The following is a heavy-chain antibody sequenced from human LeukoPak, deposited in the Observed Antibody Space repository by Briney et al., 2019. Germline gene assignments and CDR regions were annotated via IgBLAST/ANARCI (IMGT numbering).Heavy chain of an antibody. CDR1: GYTFTGYY. CDR2: INPNSGGT. Sequence: GASVKVSCKASGYTFTGYYMHWVRQAPGQGLEWMGWINPNSGGTNYAQKFQGRVTMTRDTSISTAYMELSRLRSDDTAVYYCARSRVRGYYDSSGYYRWGQGTLVTASS. D-gene: IGHD3-22*01. J-gene: IGHJ4*02. V-gene: IGHV1-2*02. CDR3: ARSRVRGYYDSSGYYR.